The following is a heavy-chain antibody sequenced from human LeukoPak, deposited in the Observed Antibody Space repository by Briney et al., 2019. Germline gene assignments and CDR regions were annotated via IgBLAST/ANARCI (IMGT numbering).Heavy chain of an antibody. CDR1: GFTVSTNY. J-gene: IGHJ3*02. CDR3: TRDLRKQGVFDI. CDR2: IYSDGTT. Sequence: PGGSLRLSCAASGFTVSTNYMTWVRQAPGKGLEWVSEIYSDGTTYYAASVKGRFSISRDNSKNTVYLEMNSLRGEDTAIYYCTRDLRKQGVFDIWGQGTMVTVSS. V-gene: IGHV3-53*01.